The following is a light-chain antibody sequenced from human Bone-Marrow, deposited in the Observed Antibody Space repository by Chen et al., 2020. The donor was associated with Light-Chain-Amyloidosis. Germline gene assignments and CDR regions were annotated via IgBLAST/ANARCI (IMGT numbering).Light chain of an antibody. Sequence: QSVLTQPPSASGTPGQRVTISCSGGSSNIGSNAVSWYQQFPGTAPKLLIYASNQRPSGVPDRFAGSKSGNSASLATGGLQSEDEAGYYCAAWDDSLNGWVFGGGTKLTVL. CDR3: AAWDDSLNGWV. V-gene: IGLV1-44*01. J-gene: IGLJ3*02. CDR1: SSNIGSNA. CDR2: ASN.